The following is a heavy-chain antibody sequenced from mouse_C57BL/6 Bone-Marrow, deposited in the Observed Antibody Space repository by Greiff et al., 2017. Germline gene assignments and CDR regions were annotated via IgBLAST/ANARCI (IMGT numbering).Heavy chain of an antibody. J-gene: IGHJ4*01. CDR3: ARCYGSSKYYYAMDY. Sequence: VQLQQSGPELVKPGASVKISCKASGYAFSSSWMNWVKQRPGQGLEWIGRIYPGDGDTNYNGKFKGKATLTADTSSSTAYMQLSSLTSEDSAVYFCARCYGSSKYYYAMDYWGQGTSVTVSS. D-gene: IGHD1-1*01. V-gene: IGHV1-82*01. CDR1: GYAFSSSW. CDR2: IYPGDGDT.